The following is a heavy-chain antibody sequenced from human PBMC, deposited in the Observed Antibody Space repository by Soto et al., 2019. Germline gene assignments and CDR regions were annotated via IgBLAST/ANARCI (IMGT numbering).Heavy chain of an antibody. J-gene: IGHJ4*02. CDR2: INQDGSEK. Sequence: ELQLVESGGGLVQPGGSLRLSCAASRFTFNSYWMSWVRQAPGKGLEWVANINQDGSEKFYVDSVKGRFTISRDNAKNSLYLQMNSLRDEDTAVYYCARDKGYLDYWGQGTLVTVSS. V-gene: IGHV3-7*01. CDR1: RFTFNSYW. D-gene: IGHD2-2*01. CDR3: ARDKGYLDY.